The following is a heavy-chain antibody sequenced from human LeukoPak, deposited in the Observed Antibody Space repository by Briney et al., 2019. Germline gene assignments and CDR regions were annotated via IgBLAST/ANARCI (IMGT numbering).Heavy chain of an antibody. CDR1: GGSISSYY. J-gene: IGHJ4*02. V-gene: IGHV4-59*08. D-gene: IGHD6-13*01. CDR3: ARHRSSSWYYFDY. CDR2: IYYSGST. Sequence: PSETLSLTCTVSGGSISSYYWSWIRQPPGKGLEWIGYIYYSGSTNYNPSLKSRVTKSVDTSKNQFSLKLYSVTAADTAVYYCARHRSSSWYYFDYWGQGTLVTVSS.